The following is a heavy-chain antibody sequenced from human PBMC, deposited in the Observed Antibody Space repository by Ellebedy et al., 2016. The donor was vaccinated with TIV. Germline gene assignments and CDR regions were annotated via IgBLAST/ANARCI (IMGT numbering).Heavy chain of an antibody. CDR2: ISGSGDTT. J-gene: IGHJ6*02. CDR3: AKSLIGYYYYYGMDV. D-gene: IGHD2-15*01. Sequence: GESLKISCAASGFTFDTDAMTWVRQAPGKGLEWVSGISGSGDTTYYADSVKGRFTISRDNSKNTLYLQMNSLRAEDTAVYYCAKSLIGYYYYYGMDVWGQGTTVTVSS. CDR1: GFTFDTDA. V-gene: IGHV3-23*01.